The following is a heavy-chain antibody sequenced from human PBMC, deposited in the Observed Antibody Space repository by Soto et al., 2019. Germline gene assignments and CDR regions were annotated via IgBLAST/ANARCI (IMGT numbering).Heavy chain of an antibody. V-gene: IGHV3-30*18. CDR2: ISYDGSNK. CDR3: AKGEWYSSSSDPTDFDY. Sequence: QVQLVESGGGVVQPGRSLRLSCAASGFTFSSYGIHWVRQAPGKGLEWVAVISYDGSNKYYADSVKGRFTISRDNSKNTLYLQMNSLRAEDTAVYYCAKGEWYSSSSDPTDFDYWGQGTLVTVSS. J-gene: IGHJ4*02. CDR1: GFTFSSYG. D-gene: IGHD6-6*01.